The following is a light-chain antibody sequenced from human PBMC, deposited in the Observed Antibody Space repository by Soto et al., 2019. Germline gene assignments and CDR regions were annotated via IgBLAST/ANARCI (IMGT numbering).Light chain of an antibody. CDR3: QQYSASPIS. J-gene: IGKJ5*01. CDR2: GGS. Sequence: EVVLTQSPGTLSLSPGERATLSCRASQSVSSSYLTWYQQRPGQAPRLVIYGGSRRATGIPDRFSGSGSGTDFPLTISRLEPEDFAVYYCQQYSASPISFGQGTRLEI. CDR1: QSVSSSY. V-gene: IGKV3-20*01.